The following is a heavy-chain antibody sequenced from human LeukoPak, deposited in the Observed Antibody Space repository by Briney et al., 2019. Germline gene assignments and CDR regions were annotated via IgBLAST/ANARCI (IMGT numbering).Heavy chain of an antibody. V-gene: IGHV1-2*06. D-gene: IGHD6-19*01. CDR3: AREVTDTSAWYSAY. CDR2: VNPTSNGT. Sequence: ASVKVSCKASGYTFTGYFMHWVRQAPGQGLEWMGRVNPTSNGTSYAQKFQGRVTMTWDTSISTAYMELSRLTSDDTAVYYCAREVTDTSAWYSAYWGQGTLVTVSS. CDR1: GYTFTGYF. J-gene: IGHJ4*02.